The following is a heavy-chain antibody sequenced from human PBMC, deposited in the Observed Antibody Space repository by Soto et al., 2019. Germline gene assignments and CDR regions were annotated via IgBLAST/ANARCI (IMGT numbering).Heavy chain of an antibody. D-gene: IGHD3-22*01. V-gene: IGHV1-69*02. CDR1: GGPYSKYS. CDR3: ARSLLGDHYDSDGLDT. CDR2: IIPIFDMT. J-gene: IGHJ5*02. Sequence: QVQLVQSGTEVKKPGSSVTVSCKASGGPYSKYSISWVRQAPGQGLEWMGRIIPIFDMTNYAQKFQGRATITADKSTSTVYMDLSSLRSEDTAVYYCARSLLGDHYDSDGLDTWGQGTLVSVSS.